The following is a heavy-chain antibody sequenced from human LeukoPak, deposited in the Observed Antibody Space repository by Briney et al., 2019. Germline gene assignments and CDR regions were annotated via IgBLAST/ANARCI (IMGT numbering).Heavy chain of an antibody. CDR2: ISGSGGST. CDR3: AKFEYTTMVWFDY. J-gene: IGHJ4*02. Sequence: GGSLRLSCVVSGFTFSSYAMSWVRQAPGKGLEWVSAISGSGGSTYYADSVKGRFTISRDNSKNTLYLQMNSLRAEDTAIYYCAKFEYTTMVWFDYWGQGTLVTVSS. D-gene: IGHD5-18*01. CDR1: GFTFSSYA. V-gene: IGHV3-23*01.